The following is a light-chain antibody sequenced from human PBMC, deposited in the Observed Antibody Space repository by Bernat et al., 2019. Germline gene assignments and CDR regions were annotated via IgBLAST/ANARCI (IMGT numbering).Light chain of an antibody. J-gene: IGLJ3*02. CDR3: AAWDDSLNGGV. V-gene: IGLV1-44*01. CDR2: ATN. CDR1: SSDIGSNS. Sequence: QSVLTQPPSASGTPGQRVTISCSGSSSDIGSNSVTWYQQFPGTPPKVLMYATNERPSGVPDRFSGSKSGTSASLAISGLLSDDEADYYCAAWDDSLNGGVFGGGTKLTVL.